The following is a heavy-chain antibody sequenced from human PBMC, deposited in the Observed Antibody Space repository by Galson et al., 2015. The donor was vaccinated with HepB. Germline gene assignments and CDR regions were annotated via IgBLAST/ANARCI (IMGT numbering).Heavy chain of an antibody. V-gene: IGHV3-30*18. Sequence: SLRLSCAASGFTFSSYGMHWVRQAPGKGLEWVAVISYDGSNKYYADSVKGRFTISRDNSKNTLYLQMNSLRAEDTAVYYRAKEGKLWFGEMDAFDIWGQGTMVTVSS. J-gene: IGHJ3*02. D-gene: IGHD3-10*01. CDR3: AKEGKLWFGEMDAFDI. CDR2: ISYDGSNK. CDR1: GFTFSSYG.